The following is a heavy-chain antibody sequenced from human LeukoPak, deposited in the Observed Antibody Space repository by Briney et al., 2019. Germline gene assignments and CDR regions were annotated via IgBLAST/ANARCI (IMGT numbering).Heavy chain of an antibody. J-gene: IGHJ4*02. Sequence: GGSLRLSCTTSGLTFGDNAMTWVRQAPGKGLEGVGFIRSYSYGGTTEYAASVKGRFTISRDDSKGIAYLQMNSLKTEDTAVYYCSRAVAHLDYWGQGTLVTVSS. D-gene: IGHD4-23*01. CDR1: GLTFGDNA. CDR3: SRAVAHLDY. V-gene: IGHV3-49*04. CDR2: IRSYSYGGTT.